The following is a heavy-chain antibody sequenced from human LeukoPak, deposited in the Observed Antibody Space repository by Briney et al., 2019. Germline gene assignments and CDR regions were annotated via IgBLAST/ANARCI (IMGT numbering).Heavy chain of an antibody. CDR1: GGSINFYY. Sequence: SETLSLTCTVSGGSINFYYWSWIRRPPGKGLEWIGYIYYSGSTNYNPSLNSRVTISLDTSKNQFSLRLDSVTAADTAVYYCARLVAGTFYFDPWGQGTLVTVSS. V-gene: IGHV4-59*01. CDR3: ARLVAGTFYFDP. J-gene: IGHJ4*02. D-gene: IGHD6-19*01. CDR2: IYYSGST.